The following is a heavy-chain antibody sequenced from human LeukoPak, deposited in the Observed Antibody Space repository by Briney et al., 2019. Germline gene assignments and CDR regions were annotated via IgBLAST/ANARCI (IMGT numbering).Heavy chain of an antibody. CDR3: AKDQSMVWFGESDFDY. Sequence: HSGGSLRLSCAASGFTFSSYAMSWVRQAPGKGLEWVSAISGSGGSTYYADSVKGRFTISRDNSKNTLYLQMNSLRAEDTAVYYCAKDQSMVWFGESDFDYWGQGTLVTVSS. J-gene: IGHJ4*02. CDR1: GFTFSSYA. V-gene: IGHV3-23*01. D-gene: IGHD3-10*01. CDR2: ISGSGGST.